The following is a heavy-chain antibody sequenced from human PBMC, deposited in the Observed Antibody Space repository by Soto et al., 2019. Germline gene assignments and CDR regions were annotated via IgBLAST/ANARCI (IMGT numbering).Heavy chain of an antibody. J-gene: IGHJ4*02. CDR1: GFTFSSYE. CDR3: ARFGELSNDY. Sequence: PGGSLRLSCAASGFTFSSYEMNWARQAPGKGLEWVSYISSSGSTIYYADSVKGRFTISRDNAKNSLYLQMNSLRAEDTAVYYCARFGELSNDYWGQGTLVTVSS. CDR2: ISSSGSTI. V-gene: IGHV3-48*03. D-gene: IGHD3-10*01.